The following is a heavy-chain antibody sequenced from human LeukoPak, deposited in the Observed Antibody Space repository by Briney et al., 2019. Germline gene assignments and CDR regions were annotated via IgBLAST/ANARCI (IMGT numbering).Heavy chain of an antibody. J-gene: IGHJ4*02. CDR1: GFTFSSYG. V-gene: IGHV3-30*02. Sequence: GGSLRLSCAASGFTFSSYGMHWVRQAPGKGLEWVAFIRYDGSNKYYADSVKGRFTISRDNSKNTLYLQMNSLRAEDTAVYYCAKNYLRYFDRPEFDYWGQGTLVTVSS. D-gene: IGHD3-9*01. CDR2: IRYDGSNK. CDR3: AKNYLRYFDRPEFDY.